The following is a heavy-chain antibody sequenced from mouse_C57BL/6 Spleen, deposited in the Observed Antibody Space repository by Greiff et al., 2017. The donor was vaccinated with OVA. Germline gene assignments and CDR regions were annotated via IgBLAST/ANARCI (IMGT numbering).Heavy chain of an antibody. CDR1: GYAFSSSW. Sequence: QVQLQQSGPELVKPGASVKISCKASGYAFSSSWMNWVKQRPGKGLEWIGRIYPGDGDTNYNGKFKGKATLTADKSSSTAYMQLSSLTSEDSAVYFCARGSPGEDYWGQGTTLTVSS. CDR2: IYPGDGDT. J-gene: IGHJ2*01. V-gene: IGHV1-82*01. CDR3: ARGSPGEDY.